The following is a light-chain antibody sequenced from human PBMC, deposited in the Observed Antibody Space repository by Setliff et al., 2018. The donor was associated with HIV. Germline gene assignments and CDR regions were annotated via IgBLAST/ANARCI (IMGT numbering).Light chain of an antibody. J-gene: IGLJ2*01. Sequence: QSVLAQPASVSGSPGQSITISCAGSSSDIGDYNYVSWYRQYPGEAPKVLIYEVTTRPSGVSSRFSGSKSGNTAFLTISGLQAEDEADYYCSSYTGFRSLLFGGGTQLTVL. CDR1: SSDIGDYNY. CDR3: SSYTGFRSLL. V-gene: IGLV2-14*01. CDR2: EVT.